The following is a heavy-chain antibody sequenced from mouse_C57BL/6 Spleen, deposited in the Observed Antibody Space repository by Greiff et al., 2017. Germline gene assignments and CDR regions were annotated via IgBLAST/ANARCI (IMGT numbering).Heavy chain of an antibody. V-gene: IGHV3-6*01. Sequence: EVQRVESGPGLVKPSQSLSLTCSVTGYSITSGYYWNWIRQFPGNKLEWMGYISYDGSNNYNPSLKNRISITRDTSKNQFFLKLNSVTTEDTATYYCAREDDENAMDYWGQGTSVTVSS. CDR1: GYSITSGYY. D-gene: IGHD2-12*01. CDR2: ISYDGSN. CDR3: AREDDENAMDY. J-gene: IGHJ4*01.